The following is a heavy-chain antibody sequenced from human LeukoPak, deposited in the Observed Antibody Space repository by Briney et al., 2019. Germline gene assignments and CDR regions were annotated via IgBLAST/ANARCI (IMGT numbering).Heavy chain of an antibody. V-gene: IGHV3-30*04. Sequence: GRSLRLSCVASGFPFRSFAMHWVRQAPGKGLEWVAVISYDGSDRYYADSVKGRFTISRDTSKNTLFLQMNSLRAEDTAVYFCARAIYYDSSGSSSPSDHWGQGTLVTVSS. CDR2: ISYDGSDR. J-gene: IGHJ1*01. CDR1: GFPFRSFA. D-gene: IGHD3-22*01. CDR3: ARAIYYDSSGSSSPSDH.